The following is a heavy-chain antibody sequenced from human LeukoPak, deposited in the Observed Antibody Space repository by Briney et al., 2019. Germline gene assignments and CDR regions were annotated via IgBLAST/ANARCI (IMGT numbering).Heavy chain of an antibody. CDR1: GFSVSDSY. V-gene: IGHV3-66*02. CDR2: LYSGGDT. D-gene: IGHD2/OR15-2a*01. J-gene: IGHJ6*03. CDR3: ARGENYYFHTDV. Sequence: GGSLRLSCAASGFSVSDSYMSWVRQAPGKGLEWVSILYSGGDTYYSASVRGRFTISRDNSKNTLYLQMNTLGAADTAVYFCARGENYYFHTDVWGKGATVTVPS.